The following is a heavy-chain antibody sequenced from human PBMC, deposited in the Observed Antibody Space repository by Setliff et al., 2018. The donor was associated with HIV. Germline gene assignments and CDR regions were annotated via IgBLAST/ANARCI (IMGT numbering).Heavy chain of an antibody. Sequence: SETLSLTCAVYGGSFSGYYWSWIRQSPGKGLEWIGEVGYSGNTNYNPSLKSRLNISVDKSKNQFSLKVSSVTAADAAVYYCARGDYYDSSGYEGLDSWGQGTLVTVSS. D-gene: IGHD3-22*01. J-gene: IGHJ4*02. CDR2: VGYSGNT. V-gene: IGHV4-34*01. CDR3: ARGDYYDSSGYEGLDS. CDR1: GGSFSGYY.